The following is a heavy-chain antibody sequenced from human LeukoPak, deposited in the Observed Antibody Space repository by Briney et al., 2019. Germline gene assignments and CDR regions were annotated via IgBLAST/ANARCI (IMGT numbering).Heavy chain of an antibody. V-gene: IGHV4-59*08. CDR2: IYYSGST. D-gene: IGHD3-10*01. CDR3: ARRRFVNGMDV. CDR1: GGSISSYY. J-gene: IGHJ6*02. Sequence: PSETLSLTCTVSGGSISSYYWSWIRQPPGKGLEWIGYIYYSGSTNYNPSLKSRVTISVDTSKNQFSLKLSSVTAADTAVYYCARRRFVNGMDVWGQGTTVTVSS.